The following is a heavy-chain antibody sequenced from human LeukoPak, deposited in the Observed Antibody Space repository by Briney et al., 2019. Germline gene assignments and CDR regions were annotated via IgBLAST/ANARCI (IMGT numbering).Heavy chain of an antibody. CDR1: GFTFSSYS. CDR2: ISSSSSYI. D-gene: IGHD5-18*01. V-gene: IGHV3-21*01. J-gene: IGHJ6*02. Sequence: PGGALRLSCAASGFTFSSYSMNWVRQAPGKGLEWVSSISSSSSYIYYADSVKGRLTISRDNAKNSLYLQMNSLRAEDTAVYYCARDGPGYSYGYHYYYGMDVWGQGTTVTVSS. CDR3: ARDGPGYSYGYHYYYGMDV.